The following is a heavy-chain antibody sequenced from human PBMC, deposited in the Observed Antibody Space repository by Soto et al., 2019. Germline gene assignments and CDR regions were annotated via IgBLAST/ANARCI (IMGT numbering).Heavy chain of an antibody. Sequence: SETLSLTCIVSGGSISSYYWSWIRQPPGKGLEWIGYIYYSGSTTYNPSLKSRVTISLDMSKNHFSLKLSSVTAADTAVYYCASSPYYYYMDVWGQGTTVTVSS. CDR1: GGSISSYY. J-gene: IGHJ6*03. V-gene: IGHV4-59*08. CDR2: IYYSGST. CDR3: ASSPYYYYMDV.